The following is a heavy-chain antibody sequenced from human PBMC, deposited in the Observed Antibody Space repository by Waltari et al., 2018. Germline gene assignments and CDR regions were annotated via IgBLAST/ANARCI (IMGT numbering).Heavy chain of an antibody. J-gene: IGHJ3*01. Sequence: QVQLVESGGGVVQPGRSLRLSCAASGFTFSSYGMHWVRQAPGKGLEWGTVKSYDGSNKYYADSVKDRFTITRDNTKNSLYLQMNSLSPDDKAVYFCARDPAFGAVDFWGQGTVVTVSS. CDR3: ARDPAFGAVDF. CDR1: GFTFSSYG. V-gene: IGHV3-30*03. CDR2: KSYDGSNK. D-gene: IGHD3-10*01.